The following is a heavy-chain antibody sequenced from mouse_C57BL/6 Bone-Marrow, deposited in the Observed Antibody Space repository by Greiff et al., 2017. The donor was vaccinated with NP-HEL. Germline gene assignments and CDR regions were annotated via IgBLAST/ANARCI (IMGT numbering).Heavy chain of an antibody. CDR2: IDPSDSYT. Sequence: VQLQQPGAELVRPGTSVKLSCKASGYTFTSYWMHWVKQRPGQGLEWIGVIDPSDSYTNYNQKFKGKATLTVDTSSSTAYMQLSSLTSEDSAVYYCAREGASAYWGQGTSVTVSS. CDR3: AREGASAY. V-gene: IGHV1-59*01. D-gene: IGHD3-1*01. J-gene: IGHJ4*01. CDR1: GYTFTSYW.